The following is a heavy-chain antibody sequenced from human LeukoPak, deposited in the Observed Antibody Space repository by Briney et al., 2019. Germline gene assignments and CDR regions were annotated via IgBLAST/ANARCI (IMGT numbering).Heavy chain of an antibody. CDR1: GFTFDDYA. J-gene: IGHJ4*02. CDR3: AKDSSSGWYYPDY. CDR2: ISWNSGSI. Sequence: GGSLRLSCAASGFTFDDYAMHWVRQAPGKGLEWVSGISWNSGSIGYADSVKGRFTISRDNAKNSLYLQMNSLRAEDTALYYCAKDSSSGWYYPDYWGQGTLVTVSS. V-gene: IGHV3-9*01. D-gene: IGHD6-19*01.